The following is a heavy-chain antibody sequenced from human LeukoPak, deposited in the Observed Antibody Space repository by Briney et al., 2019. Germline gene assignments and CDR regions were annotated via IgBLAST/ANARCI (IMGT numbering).Heavy chain of an antibody. CDR1: GGSFSGYY. CDR2: IYYSGST. D-gene: IGHD3-3*01. V-gene: IGHV4-59*01. Sequence: SETLSLTCAVYGGSFSGYYWSWIRQPPGKGLEWIGYIYYSGSTNYNPSLKSRVTISVDTSKNQFSLKLSSVTAADTAVYYCARVELRFSNWFDPWGQGTLVTVSS. CDR3: ARVELRFSNWFDP. J-gene: IGHJ5*02.